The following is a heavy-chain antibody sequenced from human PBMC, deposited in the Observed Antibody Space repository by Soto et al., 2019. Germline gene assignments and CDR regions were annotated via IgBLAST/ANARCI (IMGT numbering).Heavy chain of an antibody. J-gene: IGHJ3*02. CDR3: ASLQETFDI. V-gene: IGHV4-59*08. Sequence: PSVTLSLTCAVSGGSISSYYWSWIRQPPGKGLEWIGYIYYSGSTNYNPSLKSRVTISVDTSKNQFSLKLSSVTAADTAVYYCASLQETFDIWGQGTMVTVSS. CDR2: IYYSGST. CDR1: GGSISSYY. D-gene: IGHD1-1*01.